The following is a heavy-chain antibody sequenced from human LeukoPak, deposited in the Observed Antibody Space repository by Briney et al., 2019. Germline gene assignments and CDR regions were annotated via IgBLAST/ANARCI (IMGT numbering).Heavy chain of an antibody. D-gene: IGHD2-15*01. J-gene: IGHJ6*02. V-gene: IGHV4-39*01. CDR1: GGSISSSYYY. Sequence: PSGTLSLTCTVSGGSISSSYYYWGWVRQPPGKGLEWIGSLYYSGWSTYYNPSLKSRVTISVDTSKNQFSLKLNSVTAADTAVYYCARHVFYCSGGSCSSTYGMDVWGQGTTVTVS. CDR2: LYYSGWST. CDR3: ARHVFYCSGGSCSSTYGMDV.